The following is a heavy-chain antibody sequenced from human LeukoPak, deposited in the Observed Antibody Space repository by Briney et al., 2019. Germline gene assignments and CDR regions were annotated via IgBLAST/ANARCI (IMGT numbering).Heavy chain of an antibody. J-gene: IGHJ5*02. CDR1: GFTFSSYG. Sequence: GGSLRLSCAASGFTFSSYGMHWVRQAPGKGLEWVAFIRYDGTNKYYADSVKGRFTISRDNSKNTLYLQMNSLRAEDTAVYYCAKDYSKTSYYGSGTYYRPNWFDPWGQGTLVTVSS. CDR3: AKDYSKTSYYGSGTYYRPNWFDP. CDR2: IRYDGTNK. D-gene: IGHD3-10*01. V-gene: IGHV3-30*02.